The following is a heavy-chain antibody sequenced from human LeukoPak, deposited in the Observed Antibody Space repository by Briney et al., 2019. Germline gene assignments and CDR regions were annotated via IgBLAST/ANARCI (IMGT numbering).Heavy chain of an antibody. CDR1: GFTFSDYY. CDR2: ISSSGSTI. D-gene: IGHD6-13*01. CDR3: ASAAAGTPEIDY. J-gene: IGHJ4*02. V-gene: IGHV3-11*04. Sequence: GGSLRLSCVASGFTFSDYYMSWIRQAPGKGLAWVSYISSSGSTIYYADSVKGRFTISRDNAKNSLYLQMNSLRAEDTAVYYCASAAAGTPEIDYWGQGTLVTVSS.